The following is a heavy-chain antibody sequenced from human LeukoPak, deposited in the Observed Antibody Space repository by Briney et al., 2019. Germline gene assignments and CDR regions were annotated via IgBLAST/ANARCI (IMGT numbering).Heavy chain of an antibody. CDR1: GFTFSSYG. J-gene: IGHJ4*02. D-gene: IGHD3-10*01. V-gene: IGHV3-48*03. CDR2: ISSSGSTI. Sequence: GGSLRLSCAASGFTFSSYGMNWVRQAPGKGLEWVSYISSSGSTIYYADSVKGRFTISRDNAKNSLYLQMNSLRAEDTAVYYCARVTLWFGELFPDYWGQGTLVTVSS. CDR3: ARVTLWFGELFPDY.